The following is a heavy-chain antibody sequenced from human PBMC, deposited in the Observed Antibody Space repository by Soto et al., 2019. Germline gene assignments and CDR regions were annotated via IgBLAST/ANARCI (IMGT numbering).Heavy chain of an antibody. CDR1: GGTFSSYA. Sequence: QVQLVQSGAEVKKPGSSVKVSCKASGGTFSSYAISWVRQAPGQGLEWMGGIIPIFGTANYAQKFQGRVTITADESTSPAYMELSSLRSEDTAVYYCARALRRHNPGGQHWYNWFDPWGQGTLVTVSS. CDR3: ARALRRHNPGGQHWYNWFDP. J-gene: IGHJ5*02. CDR2: IIPIFGTA. D-gene: IGHD2-8*02. V-gene: IGHV1-69*01.